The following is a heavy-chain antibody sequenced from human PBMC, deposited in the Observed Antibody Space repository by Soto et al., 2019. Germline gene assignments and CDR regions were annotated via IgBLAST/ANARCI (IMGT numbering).Heavy chain of an antibody. CDR2: IYCSGST. CDR1: GGSVSSSNYY. J-gene: IGHJ4*02. V-gene: IGHV4-39*01. Sequence: QLQLQESGPGLVKPSETLSLTCTVSGGSVSSSNYYWGWIRQSPGKGLEWIGSIYCSGSTYYNPSLESRVTISVDKSKNQFSLKVISVTAADTAVYYCARLEGLATISYYFDYWGQGTLVTVSS. CDR3: ARLEGLATISYYFDY. D-gene: IGHD3-9*01.